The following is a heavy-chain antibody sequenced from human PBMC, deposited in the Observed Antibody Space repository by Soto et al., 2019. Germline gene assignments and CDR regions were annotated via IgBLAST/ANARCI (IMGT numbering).Heavy chain of an antibody. D-gene: IGHD3-3*01. CDR2: IYYSGST. J-gene: IGHJ6*02. CDR3: ARAIFIRGDYYYYGMDV. CDR1: GGSISSSSYY. Sequence: PSETLSLTSTVSGGSISSSSYYWGWIRQPPGKGLEWIGSIYYSGSTYYNSSLKSRVTISVDTSKNQFSLKLSSVTAADTAVYYCARAIFIRGDYYYYGMDVWGQGTTVTVSS. V-gene: IGHV4-39*01.